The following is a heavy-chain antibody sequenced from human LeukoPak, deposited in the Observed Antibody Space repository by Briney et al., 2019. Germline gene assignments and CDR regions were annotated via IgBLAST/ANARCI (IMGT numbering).Heavy chain of an antibody. CDR3: ARQREVITPSFYYYYGMDV. J-gene: IGHJ6*02. CDR1: GYTFTGYY. V-gene: IGHV1-2*02. CDR2: INPNSGGT. D-gene: IGHD3-22*01. Sequence: ASVKVSCKASGYTFTGYYMHWVRQAPGQGLEWMGWINPNSGGTNYAQKFQGRVTMTRDTSISTAYMELSRLRSDDTAVYYCARQREVITPSFYYYYGMDVWGQGTTVTVSS.